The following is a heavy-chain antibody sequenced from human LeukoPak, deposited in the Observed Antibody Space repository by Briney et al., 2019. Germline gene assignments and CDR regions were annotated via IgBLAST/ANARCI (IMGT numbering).Heavy chain of an antibody. Sequence: PGGSLRLSCAASGFTFSSYWMSWVRQAPGKGLEWVANIKQDGSEKYYVDSVKGRFTISRDNAKNSLYLQMNSLRAEDTAVYYCARDSPEYADAFDIWGQGTMVTVSS. D-gene: IGHD2-2*01. CDR3: ARDSPEYADAFDI. V-gene: IGHV3-7*01. J-gene: IGHJ3*02. CDR2: IKQDGSEK. CDR1: GFTFSSYW.